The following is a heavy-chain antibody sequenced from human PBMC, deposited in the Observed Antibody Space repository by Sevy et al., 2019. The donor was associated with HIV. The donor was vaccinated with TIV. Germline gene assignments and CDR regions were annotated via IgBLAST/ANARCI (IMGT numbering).Heavy chain of an antibody. CDR2: ISSDGSST. CDR3: ARHRGGVVDY. Sequence: GGSLRLSCAASGFTFSSYWMHWVRQAPGKGLVWVSRISSDGSSTNYADSVKGRFTISGDNAKNTLYLQMNSRRAEDTAVYYGARHRGGVVDYWGQGTLVTVSS. CDR1: GFTFSSYW. J-gene: IGHJ4*02. V-gene: IGHV3-74*01. D-gene: IGHD3-16*01.